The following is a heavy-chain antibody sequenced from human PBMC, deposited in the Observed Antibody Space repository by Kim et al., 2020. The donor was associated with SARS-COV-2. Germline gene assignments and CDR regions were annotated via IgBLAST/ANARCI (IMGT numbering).Heavy chain of an antibody. V-gene: IGHV3-33*01. Sequence: YAGAVKGRFTISRDNSKNTLYLQMNSLGAEDTAVYYCARDMVRGADAFDIWGQGTMVTVSS. CDR3: ARDMVRGADAFDI. D-gene: IGHD3-10*01. J-gene: IGHJ3*02.